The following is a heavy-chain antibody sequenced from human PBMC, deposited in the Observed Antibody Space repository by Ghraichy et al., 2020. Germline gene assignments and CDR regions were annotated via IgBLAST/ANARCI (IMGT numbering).Heavy chain of an antibody. CDR3: ARDGEFDWNDHDAFDI. D-gene: IGHD1-1*01. Sequence: ASVKVSCKASGYTFTNYAMHWVRQAPGQSLEWMGWINPGNGNTKYSQKFQGRVTITRDTSASTAYMELSSLRSEDTAVYYCARDGEFDWNDHDAFDIWGQGTMVTVSS. V-gene: IGHV1-3*01. J-gene: IGHJ3*02. CDR2: INPGNGNT. CDR1: GYTFTNYA.